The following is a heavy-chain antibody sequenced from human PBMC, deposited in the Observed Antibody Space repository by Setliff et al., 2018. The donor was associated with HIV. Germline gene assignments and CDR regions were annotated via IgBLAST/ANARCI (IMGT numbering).Heavy chain of an antibody. D-gene: IGHD3-3*01. CDR2: IYYSGST. CDR1: GGSISGYY. J-gene: IGHJ5*02. CDR3: ARGAYYNLWSGYSACGGSLGP. Sequence: PSETLSLTCSASGGSISGYYWNWVRQTPGKGLEWMGYIYYSGSTDYNPAPKRRVTISLDTSKNQFSLKLSSVTAADTAVYYCARGAYYNLWSGYSACGGSLGPWGQGTLVTVSS. V-gene: IGHV4-59*01.